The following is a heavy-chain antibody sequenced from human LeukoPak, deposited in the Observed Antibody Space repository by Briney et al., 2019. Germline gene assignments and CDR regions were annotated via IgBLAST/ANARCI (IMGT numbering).Heavy chain of an antibody. Sequence: GGSLRLSCAASGFTFSAYWMSWVRLAPGKGLEWVASISSSGSYKYYADSVEGRFTISRDNTKDSLFLQMDSLRVEDTAVYFCARELGNGDTYANVPLGHWGQGTLVTVSS. D-gene: IGHD5-18*01. J-gene: IGHJ4*02. V-gene: IGHV3-21*01. CDR2: ISSSGSYK. CDR3: ARELGNGDTYANVPLGH. CDR1: GFTFSAYW.